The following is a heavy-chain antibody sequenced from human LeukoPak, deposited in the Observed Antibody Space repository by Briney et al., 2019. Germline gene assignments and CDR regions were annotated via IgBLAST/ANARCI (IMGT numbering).Heavy chain of an antibody. J-gene: IGHJ4*02. V-gene: IGHV3-30*18. CDR2: MSYDGRNK. CDR1: GFTFNNYS. CDR3: AKAWGYYGSETLQYYFDY. Sequence: GGSLRLSCAASGFTFNNYSMHWVRQAPGKGLEWVAVMSYDGRNKYYADSVKGRFTVSRDNSHNTLYLQMNSLRVEDTAVYYCAKAWGYYGSETLQYYFDYWGQGTLVTVSS. D-gene: IGHD3-10*01.